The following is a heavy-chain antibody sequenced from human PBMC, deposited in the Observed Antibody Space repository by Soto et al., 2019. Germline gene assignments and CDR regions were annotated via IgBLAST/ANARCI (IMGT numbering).Heavy chain of an antibody. J-gene: IGHJ6*02. CDR2: IYPGDSDT. CDR1: GYKVSTWHNFTSYW. V-gene: IGHV5-51*01. CDR3: ARHGASYYYDSSGSGYYYYYYGMDV. D-gene: IGHD3-22*01. Sequence: GESLKISCMGSGYKVSTWHNFTSYWIAWVRQMPGEGLEWMGIIYPGDSDTRYSPSFQGQVTISADKSINSVYLQWSSLKASDTAMYYCARHGASYYYDSSGSGYYYYYYGMDVWGQGTTVTVSS.